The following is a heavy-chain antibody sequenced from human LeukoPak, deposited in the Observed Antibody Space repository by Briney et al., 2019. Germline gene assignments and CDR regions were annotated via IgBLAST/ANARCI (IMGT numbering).Heavy chain of an antibody. V-gene: IGHV3-66*01. J-gene: IGHJ1*01. Sequence: GGSLRVSRVASGFSLSNNYMSWVRQALGEGRGWVSVIYSGGTTFYADDVKDRFIITSDNTKNTLYLQINSLRAEDTAVYYCASDGYSPEYFQHWGQGTLVTVSS. CDR1: GFSLSNNY. CDR3: ASDGYSPEYFQH. D-gene: IGHD2-15*01. CDR2: IYSGGTT.